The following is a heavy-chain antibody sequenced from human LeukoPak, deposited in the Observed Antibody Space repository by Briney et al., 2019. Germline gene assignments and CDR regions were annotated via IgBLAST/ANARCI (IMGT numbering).Heavy chain of an antibody. CDR2: MNPNSGNT. Sequence: ASVKVSCKASGYTFTSYVINWVRQATGQGLEWMGWMNPNSGNTGYAQKFQGRVTMTRNTSISTAYMELSSLRSEDTAVYYCARRSIAAAPRSWFDPWGQGTLVTVSS. V-gene: IGHV1-8*01. CDR1: GYTFTSYV. J-gene: IGHJ5*02. D-gene: IGHD6-13*01. CDR3: ARRSIAAAPRSWFDP.